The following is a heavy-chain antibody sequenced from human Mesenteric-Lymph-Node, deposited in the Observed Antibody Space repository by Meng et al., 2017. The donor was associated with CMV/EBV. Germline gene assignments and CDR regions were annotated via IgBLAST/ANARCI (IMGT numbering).Heavy chain of an antibody. CDR3: ARVYSSSSGYAMDV. J-gene: IGHJ6*02. CDR2: ISSTSSYI. D-gene: IGHD6-6*01. V-gene: IGHV3-21*01. Sequence: GGSLRLSCAASGFTFSSYSMNWVRQAPGKGLEWVSSISSTSSYIYYVDSVKGRFTISRDNAKSSLYLQMNSLRAEDTAVYYCARVYSSSSGYAMDVWGQGTTVTVSS. CDR1: GFTFSSYS.